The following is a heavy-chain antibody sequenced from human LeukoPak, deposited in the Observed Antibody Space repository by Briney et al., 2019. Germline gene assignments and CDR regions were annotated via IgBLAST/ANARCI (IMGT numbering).Heavy chain of an antibody. Sequence: LGTLSLTCAVSGGSISNSNSYWGWISQPPGKGLGWIGSIYYSGNNYYTSSLKSRVSIYVDTSKSQFSLSLSSVTAADTAVYHSARQLSSMVIVDWGQGTLVTVSS. CDR1: GGSISNSNSY. V-gene: IGHV4-39*01. D-gene: IGHD2/OR15-2a*01. J-gene: IGHJ1*01. CDR2: IYYSGNN. CDR3: ARQLSSMVIVD.